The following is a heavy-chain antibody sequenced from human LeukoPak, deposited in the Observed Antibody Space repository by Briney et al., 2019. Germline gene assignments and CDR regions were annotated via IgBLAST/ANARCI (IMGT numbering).Heavy chain of an antibody. CDR3: ARGDTAMVTDHYYYMDV. V-gene: IGHV1-2*06. J-gene: IGHJ6*03. D-gene: IGHD5-18*01. Sequence: ASVKVSCKASGYTFTGYYMHWVRQAPGQGLEWMGRINPNSGGTNYAQKFQGRVTMTRDTSISTAYMKLSRLRSDDTAVYYCARGDTAMVTDHYYYMDVWGKGTTVTVSS. CDR1: GYTFTGYY. CDR2: INPNSGGT.